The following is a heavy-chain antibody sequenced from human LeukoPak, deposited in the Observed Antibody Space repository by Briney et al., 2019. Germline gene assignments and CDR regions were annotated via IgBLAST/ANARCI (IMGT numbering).Heavy chain of an antibody. CDR1: GFTYSHYG. CDR2: IWSDGTEK. J-gene: IGHJ4*01. D-gene: IGHD4-11*01. Sequence: GGSLRLSCAASGFTYSHYGMHWVRQAPGKGLEWVAVIWSDGTEKYYGDAVKGRFTISRDNSVNTLYLQMNSLRGEDTAVYYCAKDAQRGFDYSNSLEYWGHGTLVTVSS. CDR3: AKDAQRGFDYSNSLEY. V-gene: IGHV3-33*06.